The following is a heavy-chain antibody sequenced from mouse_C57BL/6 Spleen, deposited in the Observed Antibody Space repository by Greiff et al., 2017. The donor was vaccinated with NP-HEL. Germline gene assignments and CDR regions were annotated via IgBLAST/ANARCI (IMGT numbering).Heavy chain of an antibody. CDR1: GYAFSSSW. V-gene: IGHV1-82*01. CDR2: IYPGDGDT. J-gene: IGHJ2*01. CDR3: ASGGYYGSNFDY. Sequence: VQGVESGPELVKPGASVKISCKASGYAFSSSWMNWVKQRPGKGLEWIGRIYPGDGDTNYNGKFKGKATLTADKSSSTAYMQLSSLTSEDSAVYVCASGGYYGSNFDYWGQGTTLTVSS. D-gene: IGHD1-1*01.